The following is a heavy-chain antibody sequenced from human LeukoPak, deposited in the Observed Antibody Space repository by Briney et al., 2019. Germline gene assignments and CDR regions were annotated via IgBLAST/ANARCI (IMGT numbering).Heavy chain of an antibody. J-gene: IGHJ4*02. Sequence: SETLSLTCTVSGGSISSYYWSWIRQPPGKGLEWIGEINHSGSTNYNPSLKSRVTISVDTSKNQFSLKLSSVTAADTAVYYCARGPYRYSGSYWSPTKYFDYWGQGTLVTVSS. D-gene: IGHD1-26*01. V-gene: IGHV4-34*01. CDR3: ARGPYRYSGSYWSPTKYFDY. CDR1: GGSISSYY. CDR2: INHSGST.